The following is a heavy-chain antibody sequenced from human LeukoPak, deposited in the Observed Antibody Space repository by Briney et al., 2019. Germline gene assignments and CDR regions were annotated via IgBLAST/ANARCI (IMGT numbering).Heavy chain of an antibody. CDR2: ISSSSSYI. CDR3: ARDLASPYLTTDNNWNYEDY. J-gene: IGHJ4*02. D-gene: IGHD1-7*01. Sequence: PGGSLRLSCAASGFTFSSYSMNWVRQAPGKGLEWVSSISSSSSYIYYADSVKGRFTISRDNAKNSLYLQMNSLRAEDTAVYYCARDLASPYLTTDNNWNYEDYWGQGTLVTVSS. V-gene: IGHV3-21*01. CDR1: GFTFSSYS.